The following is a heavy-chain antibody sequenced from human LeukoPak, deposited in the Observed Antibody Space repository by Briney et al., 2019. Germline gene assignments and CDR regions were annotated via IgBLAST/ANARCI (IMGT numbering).Heavy chain of an antibody. CDR1: GGSISSGSYY. J-gene: IGHJ4*02. CDR3: AREGYDFWGGYPLDY. V-gene: IGHV4-61*02. CDR2: IYTSGST. Sequence: SETLSLTCTVSGGSISSGSYYWSWIRQPAGKGLEWIGRIYTSGSTNYNPSLKSRVTISVDTSKNQFSLKLSSVTAADTAVYYCAREGYDFWGGYPLDYWGQGTLVTVSS. D-gene: IGHD3-3*01.